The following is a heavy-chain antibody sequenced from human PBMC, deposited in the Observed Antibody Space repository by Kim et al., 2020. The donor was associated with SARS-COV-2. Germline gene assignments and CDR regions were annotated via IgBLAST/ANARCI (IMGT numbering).Heavy chain of an antibody. J-gene: IGHJ4*02. V-gene: IGHV7-4-1*02. D-gene: IGHD2-15*01. CDR3: ARARDCSGGSCFDY. Sequence: AQGFTVRFVFSLDTSVSTAYLQISSLKAEDTAVYYCARARDCSGGSCFDYWGQGTLVTVSS.